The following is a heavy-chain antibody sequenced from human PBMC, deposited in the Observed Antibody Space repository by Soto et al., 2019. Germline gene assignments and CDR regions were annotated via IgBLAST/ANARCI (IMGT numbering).Heavy chain of an antibody. Sequence: SETLSLTCTVSGGSISSSSCHWGCIRQPPGKGLEWIASIKYSGTTFYNPSLKSRVTLSVDTSKNQFALKLSSVTAADTAVYYCARFEGGWFDPWGQGTLVTVSS. D-gene: IGHD3-16*01. V-gene: IGHV4-39*06. CDR3: ARFEGGWFDP. J-gene: IGHJ5*02. CDR2: IKYSGTT. CDR1: GGSISSSSCH.